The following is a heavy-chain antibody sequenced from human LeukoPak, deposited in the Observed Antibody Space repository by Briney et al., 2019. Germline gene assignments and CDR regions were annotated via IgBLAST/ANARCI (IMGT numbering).Heavy chain of an antibody. V-gene: IGHV1-46*01. CDR3: ASVYNNGMDV. D-gene: IGHD5-24*01. CDR2: INPSGDTT. CDR1: GYTLTSYY. Sequence: ASVKVSCKASGYTLTSYYLDWVRQAPGQGLEWMAIINPSGDTTSHAQKFQGRVTMTRDTSASTVYMELSSLRSEDTAVYYCASVYNNGMDVWGQGTTVTVS. J-gene: IGHJ6*02.